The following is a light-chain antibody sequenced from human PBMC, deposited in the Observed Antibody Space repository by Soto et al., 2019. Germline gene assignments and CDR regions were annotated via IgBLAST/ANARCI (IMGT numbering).Light chain of an antibody. CDR3: SSYTNSGALVV. Sequence: QSALTQRASVSGSPGQSITISCTGTSSDGGNYNYVSWYQQHPGKAPKLVIYDVSKRPSGVSNRVSGSKSGNTASLTISGLQAEDEADYYCSSYTNSGALVVFGGGTKLTVL. CDR2: DVS. CDR1: SSDGGNYNY. J-gene: IGLJ2*01. V-gene: IGLV2-14*01.